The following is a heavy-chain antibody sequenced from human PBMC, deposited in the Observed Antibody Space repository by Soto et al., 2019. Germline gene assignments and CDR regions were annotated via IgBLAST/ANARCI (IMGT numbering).Heavy chain of an antibody. CDR1: GYTFTSYG. V-gene: IGHV1-18*01. J-gene: IGHJ5*02. D-gene: IGHD1-20*01. CDR3: ARRRYNWNIEEGWFDP. Sequence: QVQLVQSGAEVKKPGASVKVSCKASGYTFTSYGISWVRQAPGQGLEWMGWISAYNGNTNYAQKLQGRVTMTTDTSASTAYMELRCLRSDDTAVYYCARRRYNWNIEEGWFDPWGQGTLVTVSS. CDR2: ISAYNGNT.